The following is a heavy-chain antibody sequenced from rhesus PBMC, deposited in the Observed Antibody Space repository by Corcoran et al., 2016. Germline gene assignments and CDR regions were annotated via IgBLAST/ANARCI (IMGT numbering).Heavy chain of an antibody. D-gene: IGHD2-15*01. CDR2: INGNSGST. CDR1: CGSFSSYL. CDR3: ASSRAPDY. Sequence: QVQLPESGPGLVKPSETLSLPRAVSCGSFSSYLWSWTRQPPGKGLEWLGEINGNSGSTNYNPSIKSRVTISKDASKNQFSLKFSSLTAADTAVYYCASSRAPDYWGQGFVVTVSS. V-gene: IGHV4-80*01. J-gene: IGHJ4*01.